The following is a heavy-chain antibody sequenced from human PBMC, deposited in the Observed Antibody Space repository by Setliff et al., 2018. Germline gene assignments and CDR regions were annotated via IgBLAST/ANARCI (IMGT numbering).Heavy chain of an antibody. CDR3: ARIPFYYDSSGYYYDLNWYFDL. J-gene: IGHJ2*01. CDR2: INYSGNT. D-gene: IGHD3-22*01. V-gene: IGHV4-59*08. Sequence: PSETLSLTCGVSGASISDSYWSWIRQPPGKGLEWIGYINYSGNTNYNPSLRSRVTISVDTSKDQFSLKLTSVTAADTAVYFCARIPFYYDSSGYYYDLNWYFDLWG. CDR1: GASISDSY.